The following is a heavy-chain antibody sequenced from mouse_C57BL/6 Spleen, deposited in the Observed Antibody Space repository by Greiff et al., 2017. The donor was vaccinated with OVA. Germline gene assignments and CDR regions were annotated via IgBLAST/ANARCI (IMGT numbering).Heavy chain of an antibody. CDR1: GYAFSSSW. CDR2: IYPGDGDT. V-gene: IGHV1-82*01. J-gene: IGHJ3*01. D-gene: IGHD2-1*01. CDR3: AREGNYGNYFAY. Sequence: LQESGPELVKPGASVKISCKASGYAFSSSWMNWVKQRPGKGLEWIGRIYPGDGDTNYNGKFKGKATLTADKSSSTAYMQLSSLTSEDSAVYFCAREGNYGNYFAYWGQGTLVTVSA.